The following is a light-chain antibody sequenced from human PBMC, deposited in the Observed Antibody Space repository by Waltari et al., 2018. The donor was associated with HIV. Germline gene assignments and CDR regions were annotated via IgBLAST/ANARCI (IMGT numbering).Light chain of an antibody. CDR1: SLRRYY. Sequence: SELTQDPAVSVALGQTVRITCQGDSLRRYYASWYQKKPGQAPVLVIYGKNNRPSGIPDRFSGSSSGNTASLTITGAQAEDEADYYCNSRDSSGYHRVFGGGTKLTVL. V-gene: IGLV3-19*01. J-gene: IGLJ2*01. CDR2: GKN. CDR3: NSRDSSGYHRV.